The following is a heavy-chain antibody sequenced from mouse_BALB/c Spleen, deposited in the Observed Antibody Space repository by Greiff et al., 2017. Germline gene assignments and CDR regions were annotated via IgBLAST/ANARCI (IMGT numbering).Heavy chain of an antibody. V-gene: IGHV7-3*02. Sequence: DVKLVESGGGLVQPGGSLRLSCATSGFTFTDYYVSWVRQPPGKALEWLGFIRNKANGYTTEYSASVKGRFTISRDNSQSILYLQMNTLRAEDSATYYCARRTTVVANFDYWGQGTTLTVSS. CDR1: GFTFTDYY. CDR2: IRNKANGYTT. D-gene: IGHD1-1*01. CDR3: ARRTTVVANFDY. J-gene: IGHJ2*01.